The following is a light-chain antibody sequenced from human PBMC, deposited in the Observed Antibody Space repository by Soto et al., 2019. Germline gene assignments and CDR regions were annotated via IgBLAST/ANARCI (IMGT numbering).Light chain of an antibody. J-gene: IGKJ1*01. CDR3: QQSYNTPLT. CDR2: DAS. V-gene: IGKV1-39*01. CDR1: QTIGTY. Sequence: IEVTQSPSSLAASLGDRVTITCRASQTIGTYVNWYRQKSGAAPELLIYDASTLQSGVPSRFRGGASGTDFTLTISSLQLDDFATYYCQQSYNTPLTVGQGTKVYIK.